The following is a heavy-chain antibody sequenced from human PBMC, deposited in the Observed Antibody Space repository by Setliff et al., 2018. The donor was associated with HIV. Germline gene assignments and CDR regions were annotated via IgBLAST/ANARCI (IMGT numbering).Heavy chain of an antibody. CDR3: GRGPRTVGASWAVIDY. D-gene: IGHD1-26*01. CDR2: IFHNGTI. V-gene: IGHV4-34*01. Sequence: PSETLSLTCAVYGGALSGYSWSWIRQPPGKGLEWIGEIFHNGTIKYNPSPKSQVASSIDTSKSQISLTLTSLTTADTAVYYCGRGPRTVGASWAVIDYWGQGKPVTVSS. J-gene: IGHJ4*02. CDR1: GGALSGYS.